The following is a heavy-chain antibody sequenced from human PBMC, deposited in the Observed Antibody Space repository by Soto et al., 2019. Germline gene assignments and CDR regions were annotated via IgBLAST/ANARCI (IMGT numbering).Heavy chain of an antibody. Sequence: ASVKVSCKASGYTFTSYGISWVRQAPGQGLEWMGWISAYNGNTNYAQKLQGRVTMTTDTSTSTAYMELRSLRSDDTAVYYCARGTSRITIFGVVIPNWFDPWGQGTLVTVPQ. D-gene: IGHD3-3*01. CDR2: ISAYNGNT. V-gene: IGHV1-18*01. CDR1: GYTFTSYG. J-gene: IGHJ5*02. CDR3: ARGTSRITIFGVVIPNWFDP.